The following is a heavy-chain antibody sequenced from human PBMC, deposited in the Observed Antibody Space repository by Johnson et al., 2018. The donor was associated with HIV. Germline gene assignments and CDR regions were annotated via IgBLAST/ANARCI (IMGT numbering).Heavy chain of an antibody. CDR3: ARLRRQEGGGAFDI. CDR2: MCGGGGCA. D-gene: IGHD4-17*01. J-gene: IGHJ3*02. CDR1: GFIFSSYC. V-gene: IGHV3-NL1*01. Sequence: QVQLVESGGGVVQPGGSPRLSCAASGFIFSSYCMHWARQAPGKGLEWVSFMCGGGGCAYYADSVKGRFTISSDTSKNKVNLQMNSLRDVDTAVYYCARLRRQEGGGAFDIWGQGTTVTVSS.